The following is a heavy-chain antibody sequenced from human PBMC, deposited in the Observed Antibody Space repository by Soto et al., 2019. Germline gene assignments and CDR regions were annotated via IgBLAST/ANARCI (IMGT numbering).Heavy chain of an antibody. CDR3: AKGLYCGGDCYHDAFDI. CDR1: GYTFTSYD. D-gene: IGHD2-21*01. V-gene: IGHV1-8*01. CDR2: MNPNSGNT. Sequence: ASVKVSCKASGYTFTSYDIKWVRQATGQGLEWMGWMNPNSGNTGYAQKFQGRVTMTRNTSISTAYMELSSLRSEDTAVYYCAKGLYCGGDCYHDAFDIWGQGTMVTVSS. J-gene: IGHJ3*02.